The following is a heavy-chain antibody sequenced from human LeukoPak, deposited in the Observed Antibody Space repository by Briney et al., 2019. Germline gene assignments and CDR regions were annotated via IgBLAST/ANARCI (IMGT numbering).Heavy chain of an antibody. Sequence: GGSLRLSCAASGLTFRNYAMTWVRQAPGKGLEWVSSISSSSTYIYYADSVKGRFTISRDNAKNSLYLQMNSLRAEDTALYYCARDSVAAPYYFDYWGQGTLVTVSS. CDR3: ARDSVAAPYYFDY. D-gene: IGHD6-19*01. V-gene: IGHV3-21*01. J-gene: IGHJ4*02. CDR1: GLTFRNYA. CDR2: ISSSSTYI.